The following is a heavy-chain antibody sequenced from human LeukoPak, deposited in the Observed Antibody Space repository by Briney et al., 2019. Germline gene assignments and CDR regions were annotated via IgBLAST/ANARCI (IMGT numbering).Heavy chain of an antibody. CDR3: ARGGQSRPFDY. Sequence: GGSLRLSCEVSGFPFNTYTMNWIRKAPGKRLEYVSCVSGDSYYIYYGDSVKGRFTISRDNNKNSVYLQMNSLTVEDTGVYYCARGGQSRPFDYWGQGALVSVSS. D-gene: IGHD3-16*01. V-gene: IGHV3-21*01. CDR2: VSGDSYYI. CDR1: GFPFNTYT. J-gene: IGHJ4*02.